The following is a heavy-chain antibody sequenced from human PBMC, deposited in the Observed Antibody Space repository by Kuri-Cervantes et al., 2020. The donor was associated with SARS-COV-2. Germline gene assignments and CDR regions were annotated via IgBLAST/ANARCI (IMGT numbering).Heavy chain of an antibody. Sequence: GESLKISCAASGFTFSSYWMSWVRQAPGKGLEWVAVISYDGSNKYYADSVKGRFTISRDNSKNTLYLQMNSLRAEDTAVYYCAREDYGGYFDYWGQGTLVTVSS. V-gene: IGHV3-30-3*01. CDR1: GFTFSSYW. CDR2: ISYDGSNK. CDR3: AREDYGGYFDY. J-gene: IGHJ4*02. D-gene: IGHD4-23*01.